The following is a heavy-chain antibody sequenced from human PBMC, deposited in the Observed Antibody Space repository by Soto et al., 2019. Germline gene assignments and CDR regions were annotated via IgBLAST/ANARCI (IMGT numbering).Heavy chain of an antibody. D-gene: IGHD2-15*01. CDR2: IRSKANSDAI. CDR3: VRYCSGGSCPDAFDI. J-gene: IGHJ3*02. V-gene: IGHV3-73*02. CDR1: GFNFSGSA. Sequence: EVQLVESGGGLVQPGGSLKLSCAASGFNFSGSAMHWVRQASGKGLEWVGRIRSKANSDAIAYAVSVKGRFTISRDDSKNTAYLQMNSLKPEDTAVYYCVRYCSGGSCPDAFDIWGQGTMVTVSS.